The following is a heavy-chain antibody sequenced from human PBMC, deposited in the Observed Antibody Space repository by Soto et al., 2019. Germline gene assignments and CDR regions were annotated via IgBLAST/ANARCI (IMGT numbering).Heavy chain of an antibody. V-gene: IGHV4-61*01. CDR1: GGSVSSGTYY. D-gene: IGHD3-3*01. J-gene: IGHJ4*02. CDR3: ARTFDFWSGPQHYYFDY. CDR2: IYYSGST. Sequence: SETLSLTCTVSGGSVSSGTYYWSWIRQPPGKGLEWIAYIYYSGSTNYKPSLKSRVTIPLDTSKNQFSLKLSSVTAADTAVYYCARTFDFWSGPQHYYFDYWGQGTLVTVSS.